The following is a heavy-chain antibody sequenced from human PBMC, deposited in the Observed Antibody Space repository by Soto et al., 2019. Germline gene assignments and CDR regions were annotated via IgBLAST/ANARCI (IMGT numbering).Heavy chain of an antibody. Sequence: SETLSLTCTVSGGSISSGGYYWSWIRQHPGKGLEWIGYIYYSGSTYYNPSLKSRVTVSVDTSKNQFSLKLSSVTAADTAVYYCARGSYDLKIGVNWFDPWGQGTLVTVSS. D-gene: IGHD3-3*01. CDR3: ARGSYDLKIGVNWFDP. V-gene: IGHV4-31*03. CDR2: IYYSGST. CDR1: GGSISSGGYY. J-gene: IGHJ5*02.